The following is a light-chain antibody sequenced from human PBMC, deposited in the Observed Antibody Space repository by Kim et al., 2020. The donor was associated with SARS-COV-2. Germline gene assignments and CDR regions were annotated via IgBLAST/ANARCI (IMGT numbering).Light chain of an antibody. CDR1: SNDVGRYNL. CDR3: FSYAGSYIRV. Sequence: GQSFTISCTGTSNDVGRYNLVSWYQQHPGKAPQLIIYDVSKRPSGVPDRFSGSKSGTTASLTISGLQAEDESNYFCFSYAGSYIRVFGGGTQLTVL. CDR2: DVS. J-gene: IGLJ2*01. V-gene: IGLV2-11*03.